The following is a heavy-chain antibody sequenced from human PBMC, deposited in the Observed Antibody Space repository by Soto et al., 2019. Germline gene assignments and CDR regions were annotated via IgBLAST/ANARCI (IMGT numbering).Heavy chain of an antibody. V-gene: IGHV4-30-2*01. CDR1: GGSISSGGYS. CDR2: IYHSGNT. D-gene: IGHD3-16*01. Sequence: SETLSLTCAVSGGSISSGGYSWSWIRQPPGKSLEWIGYIYHSGNTNYNPSLKSRVTMSVDRSKNQFSLKLTSVTAADTAVYYCVRGQPLGYWFDPWGLGTLVTVAS. CDR3: VRGQPLGYWFDP. J-gene: IGHJ5*02.